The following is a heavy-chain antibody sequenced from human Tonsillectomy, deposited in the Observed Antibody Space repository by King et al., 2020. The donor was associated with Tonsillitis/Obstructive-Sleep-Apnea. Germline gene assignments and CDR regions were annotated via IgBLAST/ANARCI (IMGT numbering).Heavy chain of an antibody. CDR3: SRENTALATVAFDI. V-gene: IGHV4-34*01. Sequence: VQLQQWGAGLLKPSETLSLTCAVYGGSFSGYYWSWIRQPPGKGLEWIGEINHSGSTNYNPSLKSRVTISVDTSKNQFSLKLSSVTAADTAVYYFSRENTALATVAFDIWGQGTMVTVSS. CDR2: INHSGST. D-gene: IGHD5-18*01. CDR1: GGSFSGYY. J-gene: IGHJ3*02.